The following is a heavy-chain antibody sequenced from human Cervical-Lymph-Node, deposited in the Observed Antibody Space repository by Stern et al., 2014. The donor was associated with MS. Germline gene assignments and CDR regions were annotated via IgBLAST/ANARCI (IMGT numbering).Heavy chain of an antibody. D-gene: IGHD3-16*01. Sequence: VQLVQSGPEVKKPGASVMVSCKASGYTFTNYYIHWVRQAPGQGLEWMGIINPNGSVTASAQKFQGRLTMTRDTSTTTVHMRLITLTSEDTAMYYCTRAVGGVGREWGQGTLVFVSS. V-gene: IGHV1-46*01. J-gene: IGHJ4*02. CDR1: GYTFTNYY. CDR3: TRAVGGVGRE. CDR2: INPNGSVT.